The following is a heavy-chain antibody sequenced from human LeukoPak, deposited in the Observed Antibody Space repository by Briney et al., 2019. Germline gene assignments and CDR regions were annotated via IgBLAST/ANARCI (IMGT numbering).Heavy chain of an antibody. D-gene: IGHD3-10*01. V-gene: IGHV3-7*03. J-gene: IGHJ4*02. CDR2: INSDGSEG. CDR3: ARDKEVYYYASGSLGY. Sequence: GGSLRLSCAVSGFTFSGFWMSWSRQAPGKGLEWVASINSDGSEGYYADVVKGRFTISRDNAKNSLYLQINSLRAEDTAVYYCARDKEVYYYASGSLGYWGQGTLVTVSS. CDR1: GFTFSGFW.